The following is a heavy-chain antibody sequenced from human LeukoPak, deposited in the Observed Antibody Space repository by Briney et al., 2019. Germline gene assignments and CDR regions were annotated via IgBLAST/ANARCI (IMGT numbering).Heavy chain of an antibody. CDR3: AREGTYYDSSGNSFDY. CDR2: ISSSSSYI. Sequence: PGGSLRLSCAASGFTFSSYSMNWVRQAPGKGLEWVSSISSSSSYIYYADSVKGRFTIPRDNAKNTLYLQMNSLRAEDTAVYYCAREGTYYDSSGNSFDYWGQGTLVTVSS. V-gene: IGHV3-21*01. D-gene: IGHD3-22*01. J-gene: IGHJ4*02. CDR1: GFTFSSYS.